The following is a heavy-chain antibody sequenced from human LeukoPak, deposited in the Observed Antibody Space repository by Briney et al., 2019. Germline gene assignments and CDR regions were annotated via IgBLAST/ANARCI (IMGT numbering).Heavy chain of an antibody. D-gene: IGHD6-13*01. CDR2: IYYSGST. V-gene: IGHV4-59*12. CDR1: GGSISSYY. Sequence: SETLSLTCTVSGGSISSYYWSWIRQPPGKGLEWIGYIYYSGSTNYNPSLKSRVTISVDTSSNQFSLNLSSVTAADTAVYYCARGSSWYVWFDPWGQGTLVTVSS. J-gene: IGHJ5*02. CDR3: ARGSSWYVWFDP.